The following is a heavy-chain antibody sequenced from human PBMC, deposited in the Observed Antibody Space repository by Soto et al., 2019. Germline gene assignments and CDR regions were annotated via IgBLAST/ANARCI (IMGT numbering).Heavy chain of an antibody. D-gene: IGHD2-2*01. CDR3: ARNWVGGCSSTSCDVALYFDY. V-gene: IGHV1-18*01. CDR2: TSAYNGNT. Sequence: QVPLVQSGAEVKKPGASVKVSCKASGYTFTSYGISWVRQAPGQGLEWMGWTSAYNGNTNYAQKLQGRVTMTTDTSTSTAYMERGSLRSDDTAVYYGARNWVGGCSSTSCDVALYFDYWGQGTLVTVSA. CDR1: GYTFTSYG. J-gene: IGHJ4*02.